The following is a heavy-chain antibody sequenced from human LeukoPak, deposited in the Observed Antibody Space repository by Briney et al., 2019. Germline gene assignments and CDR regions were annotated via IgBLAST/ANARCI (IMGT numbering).Heavy chain of an antibody. J-gene: IGHJ4*02. CDR3: AREAYYGSGRSRQPSPV. Sequence: GTSLRLSCAASGFTFSSYAMYWVRQAPGKGLEWVALISKDGSNEDHADSVKGRFTISRDNSRTTLYLQMSSLRPEDTAVYYCAREAYYGSGRSRQPSPVWGQGTLVTVSS. V-gene: IGHV3-30*15. CDR2: ISKDGSNE. CDR1: GFTFSSYA. D-gene: IGHD3-10*01.